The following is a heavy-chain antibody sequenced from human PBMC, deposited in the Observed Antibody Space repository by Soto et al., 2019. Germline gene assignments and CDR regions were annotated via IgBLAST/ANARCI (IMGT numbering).Heavy chain of an antibody. D-gene: IGHD6-19*01. V-gene: IGHV4-31*03. CDR1: GGSISSGGYY. CDR3: ARGHSSGWYLRAFDI. J-gene: IGHJ3*02. CDR2: IYYSGST. Sequence: SETLSLTCTVSGGSISSGGYYWSWIRQHPGKGLEWIGYIYYSGSTYYNPSLKSRVTISVDTSKNQFSLKLSSVTAADTAVYYFARGHSSGWYLRAFDIWGQGTMVTVSS.